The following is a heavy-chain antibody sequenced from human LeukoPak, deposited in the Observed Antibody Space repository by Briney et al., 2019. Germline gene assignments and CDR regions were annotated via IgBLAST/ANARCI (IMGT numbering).Heavy chain of an antibody. Sequence: GASVKVSCKASGYTFTSYGISWVRQAPGQGLEWMGIINPSGGSTSYAQKFQGRVTMTRDMSTSTVYMELSSLRSEDTAVYYCAREGKHDYGEYYYYYMDVWGKGTTVTVSS. CDR2: INPSGGST. CDR1: GYTFTSYG. D-gene: IGHD4-17*01. J-gene: IGHJ6*03. V-gene: IGHV1-46*01. CDR3: AREGKHDYGEYYYYYMDV.